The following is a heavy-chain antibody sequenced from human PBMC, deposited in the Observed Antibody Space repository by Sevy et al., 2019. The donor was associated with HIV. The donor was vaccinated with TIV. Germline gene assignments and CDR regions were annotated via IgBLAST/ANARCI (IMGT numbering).Heavy chain of an antibody. D-gene: IGHD6-19*01. J-gene: IGHJ6*02. V-gene: IGHV3-7*04. CDR1: GFIFSNYW. CDR2: IKQDGSEK. Sequence: GGSLRLSCAASGFIFSNYWMSWVRQAPGKGLEWVANIKQDGSEKYYVDSVRGRFTLSRDNAKNSLYLQMNSLRVEDTAVYYCAWGAWYAIWGQATTVTVSS. CDR3: AWGAWYAI.